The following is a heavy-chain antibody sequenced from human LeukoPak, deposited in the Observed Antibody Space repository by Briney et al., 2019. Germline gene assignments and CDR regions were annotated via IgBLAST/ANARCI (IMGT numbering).Heavy chain of an antibody. Sequence: ASVKVSCKASGYTFTSYAMHWVRQAPGQRLEWMGWINAGNGNTKYSQKFQDRVTITRDTSASTAYMELSSLKSEDTAVYYCARDGAYGENWFDSWGQGTLVTVSS. J-gene: IGHJ5*01. CDR2: INAGNGNT. CDR3: ARDGAYGENWFDS. V-gene: IGHV1-3*01. D-gene: IGHD4-17*01. CDR1: GYTFTSYA.